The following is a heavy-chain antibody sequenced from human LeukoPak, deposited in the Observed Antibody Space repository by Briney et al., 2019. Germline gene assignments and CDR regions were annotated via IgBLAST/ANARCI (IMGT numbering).Heavy chain of an antibody. CDR3: ARGGYSFDY. V-gene: IGHV3-7*01. Sequence: GGSLRLSCAAYGFSLSGYWMSWFRQAPGKGLEWAARLHADGNEKYFVHSVKGRFTVSRDNAKNSLYLQMNSLRVEDTAVYYCARGGYSFDYLGQGTLVTVSS. D-gene: IGHD5-12*01. J-gene: IGHJ4*02. CDR1: GFSLSGYW. CDR2: LHADGNEK.